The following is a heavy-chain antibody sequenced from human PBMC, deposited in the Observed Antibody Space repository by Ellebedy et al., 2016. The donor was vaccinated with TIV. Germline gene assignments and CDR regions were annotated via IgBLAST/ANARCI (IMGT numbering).Heavy chain of an antibody. Sequence: SETLSLXCTVSGGSISSDYWSWIRQPPGKGLEWIGHVHYSVNNYYNPSLKSRLSLSLDTSKNQFSLRLRSVTAADTAVYYCARDRAAYNDFDYWGQGTLVTVSS. CDR3: ARDRAAYNDFDY. CDR1: GGSISSDY. V-gene: IGHV4-30-4*08. CDR2: VHYSVNN. D-gene: IGHD5-24*01. J-gene: IGHJ4*02.